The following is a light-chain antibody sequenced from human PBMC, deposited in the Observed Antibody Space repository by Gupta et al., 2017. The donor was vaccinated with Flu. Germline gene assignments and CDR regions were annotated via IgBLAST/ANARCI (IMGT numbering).Light chain of an antibody. CDR1: QSVGAS. Sequence: ELILTQSPHSQSVTPKEKVTITCRASQSVGASLDWYQQKPHQSPKRLIKYTSQSFPGVPSRFSGSGSGTHFTLTINGLEVEDAATYYCHQTSSLPRTFGQGTKLEI. J-gene: IGKJ1*01. CDR3: HQTSSLPRT. V-gene: IGKV6-21*01. CDR2: YTS.